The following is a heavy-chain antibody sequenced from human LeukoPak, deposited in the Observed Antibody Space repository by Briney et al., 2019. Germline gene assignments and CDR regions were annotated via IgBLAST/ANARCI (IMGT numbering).Heavy chain of an antibody. Sequence: PSQTLSLTCTVSGVSISSGGYYWSWIRQHPGKGLEWIGYIYYSGSTYYNPSLKSRVTTSVDTSKNQFSLKLSSVTAADTAVYYCARGLYYDFWSGFNWFDPWGQGTLVTVSS. J-gene: IGHJ5*02. CDR2: IYYSGST. CDR1: GVSISSGGYY. CDR3: ARGLYYDFWSGFNWFDP. D-gene: IGHD3-3*01. V-gene: IGHV4-31*03.